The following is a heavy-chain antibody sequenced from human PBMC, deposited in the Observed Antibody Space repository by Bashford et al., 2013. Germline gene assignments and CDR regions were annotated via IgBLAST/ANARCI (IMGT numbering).Heavy chain of an antibody. D-gene: IGHD2-15*01. CDR1: GFIFDDYA. V-gene: IGHV3-9*01. CDR3: AKGTPAAGAFDI. J-gene: IGHJ3*02. CDR2: ISWNSGSM. Sequence: GGSLRLSCAASGFIFDDYAMHWVRQAPGKGLEWVSGISWNSGSMDYADSVKGRFTISRDNAKNSLYLQMNSLRAEDTALYYCAKGTPAAGAFDIWGQGTMVTVSS.